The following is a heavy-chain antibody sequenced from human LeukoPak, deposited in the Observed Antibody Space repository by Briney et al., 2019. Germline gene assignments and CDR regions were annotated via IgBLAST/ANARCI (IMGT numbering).Heavy chain of an antibody. V-gene: IGHV1-18*01. CDR1: GYTFTSYG. Sequence: GASVKVSCKASGYTFTSYGISRVRQAPGQGLEWMGWISAYNGNTNYAQKLQGRVTMTTDTSTSTAYMELRSLRSDDTAVYYCARDSHDYGDYATDYWGQGTLVTVSS. D-gene: IGHD4-17*01. CDR3: ARDSHDYGDYATDY. CDR2: ISAYNGNT. J-gene: IGHJ4*02.